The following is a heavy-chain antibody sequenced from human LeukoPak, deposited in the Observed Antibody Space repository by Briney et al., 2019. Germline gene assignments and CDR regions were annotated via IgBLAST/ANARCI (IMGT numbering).Heavy chain of an antibody. V-gene: IGHV4-59*01. CDR2: IYYSGST. CDR1: GGSISSYY. CDR3: AGGSSSSWYRLRFDY. Sequence: SETLSLTCTVSGGSISSYYWSWIRQPPGKGLEWIGYIYYSGSTNYNPSLKSRVTISVDTSKNQFSLKLSSVTAADTAVYYCAGGSSSSWYRLRFDYWGQGTLVTVSS. J-gene: IGHJ4*02. D-gene: IGHD6-13*01.